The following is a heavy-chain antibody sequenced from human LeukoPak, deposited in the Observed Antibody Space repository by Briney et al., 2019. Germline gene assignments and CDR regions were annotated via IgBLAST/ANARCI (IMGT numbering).Heavy chain of an antibody. CDR2: MWYDGSRD. CDR1: GFSFSTYG. V-gene: IGHV3-33*06. J-gene: IGHJ4*02. Sequence: GGSLRLSCAASGFSFSTYGIHWFRQAPGKGLEWVAVMWYDGSRDYYADSVKGRFTISRDTSKNTLYLQMNNLRAEDTAVYYCAKDRETYEYTFDYWGQGTLVTVSS. CDR3: AKDRETYEYTFDY. D-gene: IGHD3-16*01.